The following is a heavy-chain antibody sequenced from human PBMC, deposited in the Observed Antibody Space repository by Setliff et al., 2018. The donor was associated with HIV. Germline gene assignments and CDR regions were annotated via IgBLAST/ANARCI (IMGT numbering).Heavy chain of an antibody. CDR2: INHRGST. Sequence: KSSETLSLTCAFYGGSLNGFYWGWIRQSPGKGLEWIGEINHRGSTNYNPSLKSRVTIRVDMSKNQFSLEVTAVTAADTAVYYCVRGWDDKVSTISAPYYYYMDVWGKGTTVTVSS. J-gene: IGHJ6*03. CDR3: VRGWDDKVSTISAPYYYYMDV. CDR1: GGSLNGFY. D-gene: IGHD5-12*01. V-gene: IGHV4-34*01.